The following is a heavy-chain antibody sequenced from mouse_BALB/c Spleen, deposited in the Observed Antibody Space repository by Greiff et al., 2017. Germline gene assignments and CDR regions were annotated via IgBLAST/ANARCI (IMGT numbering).Heavy chain of an antibody. Sequence: EVQVVESGGDLVKPGGSLKLSCAASGFTFSSYGMSWVRQTPDKRLEWVATISSGGSYTYYPDSVKGRFTISRDNAKNTLYLQMSSLKSEDTAMYYCARHEILRYFDYWGQGTTLTVSS. CDR3: ARHEILRYFDY. CDR2: ISSGGSYT. D-gene: IGHD1-1*01. V-gene: IGHV5-6*01. CDR1: GFTFSSYG. J-gene: IGHJ2*01.